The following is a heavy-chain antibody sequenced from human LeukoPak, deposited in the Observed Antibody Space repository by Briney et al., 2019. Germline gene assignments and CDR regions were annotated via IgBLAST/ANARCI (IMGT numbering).Heavy chain of an antibody. J-gene: IGHJ5*02. D-gene: IGHD6-13*01. CDR1: VFTFSSYE. CDR3: ARAGSSWYNWFDP. V-gene: IGHV3-48*03. CDR2: ISSSGSTI. Sequence: GGSLRLSCAASVFTFSSYEMNWLRQAPGKGLEWVSYISSSGSTIYYADSVKGRFTISRDNAKNSLYLQMKRLRAEDTAVYYCARAGSSWYNWFDPWGQGTLVTVSS.